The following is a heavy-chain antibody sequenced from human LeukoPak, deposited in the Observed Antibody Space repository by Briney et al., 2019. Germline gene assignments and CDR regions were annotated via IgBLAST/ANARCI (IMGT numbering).Heavy chain of an antibody. CDR3: ARGIAVAGIDY. Sequence: ASVKVSCKASGYTFTSYGISWVRQAPGQGLEWMGWINPNSGATNYAQKFQGRVTMTRDTSISTAYMELSSLRFDDTAVYYCARGIAVAGIDYWGQGTLVTVSS. CDR2: INPNSGAT. J-gene: IGHJ4*02. D-gene: IGHD6-19*01. V-gene: IGHV1-2*02. CDR1: GYTFTSYG.